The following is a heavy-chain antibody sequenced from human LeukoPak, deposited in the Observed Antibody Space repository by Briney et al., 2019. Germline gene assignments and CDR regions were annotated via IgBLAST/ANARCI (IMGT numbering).Heavy chain of an antibody. D-gene: IGHD3-10*01. CDR2: LSYDGSNE. J-gene: IGHJ4*02. CDR3: AGSWFYRDYFEY. V-gene: IGHV3-30*03. Sequence: GGSLRLSCAASGFPFSSYGMHWVRQAPGKGLEWVAVLSYDGSNEYYADSVKGRFTISRDNSKNTLYLQMNSLRVEDTAIYYCAGSWFYRDYFEYWGQGTLVTVSS. CDR1: GFPFSSYG.